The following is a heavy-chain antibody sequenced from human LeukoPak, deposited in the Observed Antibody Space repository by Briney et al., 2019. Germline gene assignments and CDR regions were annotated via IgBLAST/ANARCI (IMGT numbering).Heavy chain of an antibody. Sequence: PSETLSLTCIVSGGSVSSASYYWSWIRQPPGKGLEWIGYIYYSGSTNYNPSLKSRVTISVDTSKNQFSLKLSSVTAADTAMYYCARTARGVVTDFQHWGRGTLVTVSS. CDR1: GGSVSSASYY. CDR2: IYYSGST. CDR3: ARTARGVVTDFQH. J-gene: IGHJ1*01. D-gene: IGHD5-18*01. V-gene: IGHV4-61*01.